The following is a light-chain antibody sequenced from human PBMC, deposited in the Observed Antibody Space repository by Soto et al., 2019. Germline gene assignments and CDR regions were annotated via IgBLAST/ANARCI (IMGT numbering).Light chain of an antibody. J-gene: IGKJ4*01. CDR1: QSVSSY. CDR2: DTS. Sequence: EIVLTQSPATLSLSPGERATLSCRASQSVSSYLAWYQQKPGQAPRLLIYDTSNRATSIPARFSGSGSGTDFTLMISSLEPEDFAVYYCQQRSDWTQLAFCGGTKVEIK. V-gene: IGKV3-11*01. CDR3: QQRSDWTQLA.